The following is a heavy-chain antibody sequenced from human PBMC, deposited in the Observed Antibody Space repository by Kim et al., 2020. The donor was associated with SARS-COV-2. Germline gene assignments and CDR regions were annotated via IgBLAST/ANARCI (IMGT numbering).Heavy chain of an antibody. Sequence: GGSLRLSCAASGFTFSSYSMNWVRQAPGKGLEWVSSISSSSSYINYADSVKGRFTISRDNAKNSLYLQMNSLRAEDTAVYYCARYFVEMATIGRFGAFDIWGQGTMVTVSS. CDR2: ISSSSSYI. D-gene: IGHD5-12*01. CDR1: GFTFSSYS. CDR3: ARYFVEMATIGRFGAFDI. V-gene: IGHV3-21*04. J-gene: IGHJ3*02.